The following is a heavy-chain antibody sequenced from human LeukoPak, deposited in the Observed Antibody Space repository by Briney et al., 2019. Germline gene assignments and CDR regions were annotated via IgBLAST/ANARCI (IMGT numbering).Heavy chain of an antibody. CDR1: GGSFSGYY. D-gene: IGHD3-3*01. V-gene: IGHV4-34*01. CDR2: INHSGST. CDR3: ARGRFLEWLLPFDY. J-gene: IGHJ4*02. Sequence: SETLSLTCAVYGGSFSGYYWSWIRHRPGKGQEWIGEINHSGSTNYNPSLNSRVTISVDTSKNQFSLKLNPVTAADTAVYYCARGRFLEWLLPFDYWGQGTLVTVSS.